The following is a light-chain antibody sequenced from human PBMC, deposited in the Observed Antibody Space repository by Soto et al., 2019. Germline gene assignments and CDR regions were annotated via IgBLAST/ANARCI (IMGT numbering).Light chain of an antibody. CDR1: QSISTW. Sequence: DIQMTQSPSTLSASVGDRVTITCRASQSISTWLAWYQQKPGKVPKLLIYDASSLESGVPSRFSGSGSGIEFTLTISSLQPGDFATYHCQQYNSLWTFGQGTKV. CDR2: DAS. J-gene: IGKJ1*01. CDR3: QQYNSLWT. V-gene: IGKV1-5*01.